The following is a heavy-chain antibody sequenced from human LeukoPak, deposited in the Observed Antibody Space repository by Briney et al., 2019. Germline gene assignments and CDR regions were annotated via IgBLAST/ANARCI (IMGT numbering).Heavy chain of an antibody. CDR2: ISAYNGDT. Sequence: GASVKVSCKASGYTFTSYGINWVRQAPGQGLEWMGWISAYNGDTNYAQKLQGRVTMTTDTSTSTAYMELRSLRSDDTAVYYCARDSGTTGEVKFDPWGQGTLVTVSS. V-gene: IGHV1-18*01. D-gene: IGHD3-10*01. CDR1: GYTFTSYG. CDR3: ARDSGTTGEVKFDP. J-gene: IGHJ5*02.